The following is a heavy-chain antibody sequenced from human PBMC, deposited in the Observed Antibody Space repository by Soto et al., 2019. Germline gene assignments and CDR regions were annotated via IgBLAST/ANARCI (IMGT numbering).Heavy chain of an antibody. J-gene: IGHJ3*02. Sequence: QVQLVQSGAEVKKPGSSVKVSCKASGGTFSTYTIIWVRQAPGQGLEWMGRILPMLDITNSAQRLKGRVAITADKSTSTAYLELSSLRSEDTAVYYCALGSWSAETFDIWGRGTMVTVSS. CDR2: ILPMLDIT. D-gene: IGHD6-13*01. V-gene: IGHV1-69*02. CDR1: GGTFSTYT. CDR3: ALGSWSAETFDI.